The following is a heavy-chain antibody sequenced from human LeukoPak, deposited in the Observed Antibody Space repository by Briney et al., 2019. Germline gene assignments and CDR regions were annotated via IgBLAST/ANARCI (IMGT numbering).Heavy chain of an antibody. CDR1: GSYW. CDR3: AKWKYSNSGIDDY. Sequence: GSLRLSCAASGSYWMHWVRQAPGKGLVWVSHINSDGSWTSYADSVKGRFTISRDNSKNMLYLQMNSLRAEDTAVYYCAKWKYSNSGIDDYWGQGTLVTVSS. CDR2: INSDGSWT. D-gene: IGHD6-6*01. V-gene: IGHV3-74*01. J-gene: IGHJ4*02.